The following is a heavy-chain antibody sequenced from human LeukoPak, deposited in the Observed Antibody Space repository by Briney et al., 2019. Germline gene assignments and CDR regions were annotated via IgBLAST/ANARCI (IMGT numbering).Heavy chain of an antibody. J-gene: IGHJ4*02. CDR2: IIPIFGTA. D-gene: IGHD6-19*01. CDR1: GGTFSSYA. V-gene: IGHV1-69*01. Sequence: SVKVSCKASGGTFSSYAISWVRQAPGQGLEWMGGIIPIFGTANYAQKFQGRATITADESTSTAYMELSSLRSEDTAVYYCAHTGYSSGWYYFDYWGQGTLVTVSS. CDR3: AHTGYSSGWYYFDY.